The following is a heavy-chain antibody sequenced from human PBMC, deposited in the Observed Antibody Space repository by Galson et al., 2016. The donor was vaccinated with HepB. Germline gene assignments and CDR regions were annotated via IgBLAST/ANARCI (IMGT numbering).Heavy chain of an antibody. CDR3: ARQGDSFKVLGYCTGGNCHSWFDP. J-gene: IGHJ5*02. CDR1: GGSIISRSYY. CDR2: IYYSGST. Sequence: SETLSLTCTVSGGSIISRSYYWGWIRQSPGKGLEWIGSIYYSGSTHYNPSLKSRVTISVDTSKNQFSLRLSSVTAADTAVYYCARQGDSFKVLGYCTGGNCHSWFDPWGQGTQVTVSS. V-gene: IGHV4-39*01. D-gene: IGHD2-15*01.